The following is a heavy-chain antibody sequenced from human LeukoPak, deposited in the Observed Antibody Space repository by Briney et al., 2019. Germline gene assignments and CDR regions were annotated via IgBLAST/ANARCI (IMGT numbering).Heavy chain of an antibody. CDR1: GFDFKTYE. Sequence: GGSLRLSCAASGFDFKTYEMNWVRQAPGKGLEWISYISDKNTINYADSVKGRFTISRDNTKNSLYLQMNSLRAEDTAVYYCASELWFGESNTLDTWGQGTVVTVSS. V-gene: IGHV3-48*03. CDR2: ISDKNTI. D-gene: IGHD3-10*01. J-gene: IGHJ3*02. CDR3: ASELWFGESNTLDT.